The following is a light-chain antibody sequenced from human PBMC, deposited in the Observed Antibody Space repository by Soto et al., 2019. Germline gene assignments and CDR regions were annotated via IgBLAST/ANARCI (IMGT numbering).Light chain of an antibody. Sequence: EIVWKPSPGTPSLSPGERATLSCRASQSVSSSYLAWYQQKPGQAPRLLIYGASSRATGIPDRFSGSGSGTDFTLTISTLEPEDLAVYDCKQYGSSPWTVGKGTKVEIK. J-gene: IGKJ1*01. CDR3: KQYGSSPWT. V-gene: IGKV3-20*01. CDR2: GAS. CDR1: QSVSSSY.